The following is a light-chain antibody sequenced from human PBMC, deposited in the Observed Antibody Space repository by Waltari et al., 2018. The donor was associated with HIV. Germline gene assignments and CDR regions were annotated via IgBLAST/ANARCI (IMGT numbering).Light chain of an antibody. Sequence: QSLLPQPPSASGTPGHRVPISCSGSSSNLGSNPVNLHQQLPGSAPRALIYNNDQRPSGVPDRFSGSKSGTSASLAISGLQSEDQGDYYCASWDDKLDGWVFGGGTRLTVL. J-gene: IGLJ3*02. CDR2: NND. CDR3: ASWDDKLDGWV. CDR1: SSNLGSNP. V-gene: IGLV1-44*01.